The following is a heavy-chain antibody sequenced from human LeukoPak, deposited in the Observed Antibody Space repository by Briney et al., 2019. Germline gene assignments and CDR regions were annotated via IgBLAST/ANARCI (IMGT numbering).Heavy chain of an antibody. J-gene: IGHJ4*02. D-gene: IGHD3-22*01. Sequence: HSGGSLRLSCAASGFTFSSYAMHWVRQAPGKGLEWVAVIPYDGSNKYYADSVKGRFTISRDNSKNTLYLQMNSLRAEDTAVYYCASALRGGENYYDSSGYYPHWGQGTLVTVSS. CDR2: IPYDGSNK. CDR3: ASALRGGENYYDSSGYYPH. CDR1: GFTFSSYA. V-gene: IGHV3-30*01.